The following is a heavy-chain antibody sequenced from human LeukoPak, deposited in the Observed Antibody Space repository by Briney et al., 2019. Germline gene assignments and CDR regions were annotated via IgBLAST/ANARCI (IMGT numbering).Heavy chain of an antibody. CDR1: GYSSTSYW. J-gene: IGHJ4*02. CDR2: IYPGDSDT. Sequence: GESLKISCKGSGYSSTSYWIGWVRQMPGKGLEWMGIIYPGDSDTRYSPSFQGHVTISADKSISTAYLQWSSLKASDTAVYYCARDYGDLDTYYFDYWGQGTLVTVSS. D-gene: IGHD4-17*01. CDR3: ARDYGDLDTYYFDY. V-gene: IGHV5-51*01.